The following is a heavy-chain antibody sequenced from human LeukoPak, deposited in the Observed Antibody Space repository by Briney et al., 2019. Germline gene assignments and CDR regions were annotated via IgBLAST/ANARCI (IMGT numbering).Heavy chain of an antibody. J-gene: IGHJ4*02. V-gene: IGHV3-21*01. CDR2: ISSSSSYI. CDR3: ARADWITMVRGGLSTY. CDR1: GFTFSSYS. D-gene: IGHD3-10*01. Sequence: GGSLRLSCAASGFTFSSYSMNWVRRAPGKGLEWVSSISSSSSYIYYADSVKGRFTISRDNAKNSLYLQMNSLRAEDTAVYYCARADWITMVRGGLSTYWGQGTLVTVSS.